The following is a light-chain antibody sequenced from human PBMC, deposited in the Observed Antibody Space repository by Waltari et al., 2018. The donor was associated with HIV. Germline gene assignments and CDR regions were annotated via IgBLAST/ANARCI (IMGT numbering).Light chain of an antibody. CDR2: DVN. V-gene: IGLV2-23*02. CDR1: GSDVGAYKY. CDR3: CSYAGSSTFGFYV. Sequence: QSALTQPASVSGSPEQSITISCPGAGSDVGAYKYVSWSQQYPGKAPKLIIYDVNKRPSGVSNRFSCSKSGNTASLTISGLQAEDEADYYCCSYAGSSTFGFYVFGTGTKVTVL. J-gene: IGLJ1*01.